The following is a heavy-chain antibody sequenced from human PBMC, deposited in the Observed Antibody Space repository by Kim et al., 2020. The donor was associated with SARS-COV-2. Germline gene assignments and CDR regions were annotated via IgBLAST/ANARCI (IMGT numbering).Heavy chain of an antibody. Sequence: SETLSLTCTVSGGSVSSGSYYWSWIRQPPGKGLEWIGYIYYSGSTNYNPSLKSRVTISVDTSKNQFSLKLSSVTAADTAVYYCARTSKYGGSYQHFDYWGQGTLVTVSS. J-gene: IGHJ4*02. CDR1: GGSVSSGSYY. CDR3: ARTSKYGGSYQHFDY. V-gene: IGHV4-61*01. D-gene: IGHD1-26*01. CDR2: IYYSGST.